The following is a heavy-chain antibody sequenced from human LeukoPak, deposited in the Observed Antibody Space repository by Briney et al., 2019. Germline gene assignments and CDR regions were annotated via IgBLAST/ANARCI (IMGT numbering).Heavy chain of an antibody. CDR1: GGTFSSYA. V-gene: IGHV1-69*04. D-gene: IGHD3-22*01. CDR2: IIPVLGIA. Sequence: SVKVSCKASGGTFSSYAISWVRQAPGQGLEWMGRIIPVLGIANYAQKFQGRVTITADKSTSTAYMELSSLRSEDTAVYYCAREGSADSSGYYYALFLGYFDYWGQGTLVTVSS. CDR3: AREGSADSSGYYYALFLGYFDY. J-gene: IGHJ4*02.